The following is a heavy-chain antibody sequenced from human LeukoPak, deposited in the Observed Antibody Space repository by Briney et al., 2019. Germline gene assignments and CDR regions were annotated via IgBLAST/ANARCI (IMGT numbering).Heavy chain of an antibody. CDR3: AKDAGGGSRPRIAY. V-gene: IGHV3-30*18. J-gene: IGHJ4*02. Sequence: GGSLRLSCSASGFTFSNYGMHWVRQSPGKGLEWVAFISYDGSNKYYADSVKARLTISRDNSNNTLYLQMNSLRAEVAAVYYCAKDAGGGSRPRIAYWGQGTLVTVSS. D-gene: IGHD3-10*01. CDR1: GFTFSNYG. CDR2: ISYDGSNK.